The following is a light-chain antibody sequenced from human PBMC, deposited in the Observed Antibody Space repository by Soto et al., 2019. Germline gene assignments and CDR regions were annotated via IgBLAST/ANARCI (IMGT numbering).Light chain of an antibody. J-gene: IGKJ1*01. V-gene: IGKV3-20*01. CDR2: VAS. CDR3: QQYGNSRWT. CDR1: QSFSSRY. Sequence: EIVLTQAPGTLPWSPGERDTLSCRASQSFSSRYLDWYQQKPGQAPRLLISVASHRATGITDRFSGSGSGTDFTLTISRLEPEDFAVYYCQQYGNSRWTFGQGTKVEIK.